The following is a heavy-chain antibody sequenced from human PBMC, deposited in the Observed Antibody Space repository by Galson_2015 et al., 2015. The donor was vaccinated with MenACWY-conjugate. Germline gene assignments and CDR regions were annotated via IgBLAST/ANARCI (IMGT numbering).Heavy chain of an antibody. Sequence: SLRLSCAASGFTFSSYGMSWVRQAPGKGLEWVSDIRASGGDTYYADSVKGRFTISRDNTKNTLYLEMNNLGPEDTAVYYCAKKGIAADQNAFDIWGQGTMVTVFS. J-gene: IGHJ3*02. V-gene: IGHV3-23*01. CDR2: IRASGGDT. CDR3: AKKGIAADQNAFDI. D-gene: IGHD6-13*01. CDR1: GFTFSSYG.